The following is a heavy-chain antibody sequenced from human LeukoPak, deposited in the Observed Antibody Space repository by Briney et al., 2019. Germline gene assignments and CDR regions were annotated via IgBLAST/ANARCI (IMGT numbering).Heavy chain of an antibody. CDR2: IYTSGST. J-gene: IGHJ4*02. CDR1: GGSISSGSYY. CDR3: ASAWIQLRSFDY. D-gene: IGHD5-18*01. Sequence: SQTLSLTCILSGGSISSGSYYWSWIRQPAGKGLEWIGRIYTSGSTNYNPSLMSRVTISVDTSKNQFSLKLSSVTAADTAVYYCASAWIQLRSFDYWGQGTLVTVSS. V-gene: IGHV4-61*02.